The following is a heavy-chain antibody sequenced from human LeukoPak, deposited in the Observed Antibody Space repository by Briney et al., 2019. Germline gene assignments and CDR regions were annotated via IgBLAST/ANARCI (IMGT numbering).Heavy chain of an antibody. CDR1: GGSINSVAYY. J-gene: IGHJ4*02. V-gene: IGHV4-61*02. CDR3: ASEFAY. CDR2: VYPNGIT. Sequence: SETLSLTCTVSGGSINSVAYYWGWIRQPAGTGLEWIGRVYPNGITNYNPSLKSRVTISVDTSKNQFSLQLSSVTAADTAVYDCASEFAYWGQGTLVTVSS.